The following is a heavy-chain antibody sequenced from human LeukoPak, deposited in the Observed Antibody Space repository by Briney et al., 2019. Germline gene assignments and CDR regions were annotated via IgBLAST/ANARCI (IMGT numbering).Heavy chain of an antibody. Sequence: ASVKVSCKASGYTFTSYYMHWVRQAPGQGLEWMGIINPSGGSTSYAQKFQGRVTMTRDMSTNTVYMELSSLRSEDTAVYYCARDWSFVVPAANYYYYMDVWGKGTTVTVSS. CDR1: GYTFTSYY. J-gene: IGHJ6*03. D-gene: IGHD2-2*01. CDR3: ARDWSFVVPAANYYYYMDV. CDR2: INPSGGST. V-gene: IGHV1-46*01.